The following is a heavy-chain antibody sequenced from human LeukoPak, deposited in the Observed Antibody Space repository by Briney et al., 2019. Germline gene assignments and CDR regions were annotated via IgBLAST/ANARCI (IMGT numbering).Heavy chain of an antibody. CDR2: ISYDGSNK. J-gene: IGHJ4*02. D-gene: IGHD3-22*01. V-gene: IGHV3-30-3*01. CDR3: ARDTIDSSGNTGSDY. CDR1: GFTFSSYA. Sequence: GGSLRLSCAASGFTFSSYAMHWVRQAPGKGLEWVAVISYDGSNKYYADSVKGRFTISRDNSKNTLYLQMNSLRAEDTAVYYCARDTIDSSGNTGSDYWGQGTLVTVSS.